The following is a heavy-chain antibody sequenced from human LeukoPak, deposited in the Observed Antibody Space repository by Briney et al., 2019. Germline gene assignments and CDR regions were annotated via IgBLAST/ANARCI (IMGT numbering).Heavy chain of an antibody. CDR2: ISGSGGST. CDR3: ARASRYHYDSSGYYYYAMDV. Sequence: PGGSLRLSCAASGFTFSSYAMSWVRQAPGKGLEWVSAISGSGGSTYYADSVKGRFTISRDNSKNMLYLQMNSLRAEDTAVYYCARASRYHYDSSGYYYYAMDVWGQGTTVTVSS. J-gene: IGHJ6*02. V-gene: IGHV3-23*01. CDR1: GFTFSSYA. D-gene: IGHD3-22*01.